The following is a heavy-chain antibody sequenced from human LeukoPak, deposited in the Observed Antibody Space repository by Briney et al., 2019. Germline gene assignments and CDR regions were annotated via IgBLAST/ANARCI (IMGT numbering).Heavy chain of an antibody. V-gene: IGHV4-39*07. D-gene: IGHD5-18*01. Sequence: SETLSLTCTVSGGSISSSSYYWGWIRQPPGKELEWIGSIYYSGSTYYNPSLKSRVTISVDTSNNQFSLKLSSVTAADTAVYYCANRGYSYGYDAFDIWGQGTMVTVSS. CDR3: ANRGYSYGYDAFDI. J-gene: IGHJ3*02. CDR1: GGSISSSSYY. CDR2: IYYSGST.